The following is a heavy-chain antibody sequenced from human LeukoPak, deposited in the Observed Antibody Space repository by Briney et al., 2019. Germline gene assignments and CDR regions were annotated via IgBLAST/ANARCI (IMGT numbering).Heavy chain of an antibody. J-gene: IGHJ4*02. CDR2: ISSSSSYI. D-gene: IGHD5-12*01. CDR3: ARDHSGYRGFD. Sequence: PGGSLRLSCAASGFTLSSYSMNWVRQAPGKGLEWVSSISSSSSYIYYADSVKGRFTISRDNAKNSLHLQMNSLRAEDTAVYYCARDHSGYRGFDWGQGTLVTVSS. CDR1: GFTLSSYS. V-gene: IGHV3-21*01.